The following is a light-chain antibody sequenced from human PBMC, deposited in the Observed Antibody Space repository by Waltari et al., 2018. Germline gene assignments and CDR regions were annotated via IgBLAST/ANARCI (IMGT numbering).Light chain of an antibody. V-gene: IGKV4-1*01. Sequence: DIVMTQTPDSLVGSLGERASINCKSSRSVLDNSNNKNYLAWYKQIPGQPPKLLIDWASTRESGVPDRFSGSGSGTDFTLTISALQAEDVALYYCQQYFSSPYTFGQGTKLEIK. CDR2: WAS. J-gene: IGKJ2*01. CDR1: RSVLDNSNNKNY. CDR3: QQYFSSPYT.